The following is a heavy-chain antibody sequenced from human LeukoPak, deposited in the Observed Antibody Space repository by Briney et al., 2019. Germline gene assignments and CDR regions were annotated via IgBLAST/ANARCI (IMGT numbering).Heavy chain of an antibody. Sequence: PGGSLRLSCAASGFTFSSYGMHWVRQAPGKGLEWVAVISYDGSNKYYADSVKGRFTISRDNSKNTLYLQMNSLRAEDTAVYYCAKVGYSSSWYGYWGQGTLVTVSS. CDR1: GFTFSSYG. CDR3: AKVGYSSSWYGY. J-gene: IGHJ4*02. V-gene: IGHV3-30*18. CDR2: ISYDGSNK. D-gene: IGHD6-13*01.